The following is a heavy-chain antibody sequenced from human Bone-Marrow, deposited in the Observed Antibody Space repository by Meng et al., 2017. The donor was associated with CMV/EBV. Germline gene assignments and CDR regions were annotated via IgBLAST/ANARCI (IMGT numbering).Heavy chain of an antibody. V-gene: IGHV4-30-4*08. Sequence: SETLSLTCGVCGESFGAYHWSWIRQPPGKGLEWIGYIYYSGSTYYNPSLKSRVTISVDTSKNQLSLKLSSVTAADTAVYYCARLDYSNSVDYWGQGTLVTVSS. J-gene: IGHJ4*02. CDR3: ARLDYSNSVDY. D-gene: IGHD4-11*01. CDR1: GESFGAYH. CDR2: IYYSGST.